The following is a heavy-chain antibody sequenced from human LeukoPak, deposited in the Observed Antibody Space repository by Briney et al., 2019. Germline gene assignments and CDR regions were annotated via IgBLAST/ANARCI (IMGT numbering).Heavy chain of an antibody. CDR2: IIPIFGTA. D-gene: IGHD6-13*01. CDR3: ARGIAAAGTLLYYYYYMDV. CDR1: GGTFSSYA. J-gene: IGHJ6*03. V-gene: IGHV1-69*13. Sequence: SVKVSCKASGGTFSSYAISWVRQAPGQGLEWMGGIIPIFGTANYAQKFQGRVTITADESTSTAYMELSSLRSEDTAVYYCARGIAAAGTLLYYYYYMDVWGKGTTVTVSS.